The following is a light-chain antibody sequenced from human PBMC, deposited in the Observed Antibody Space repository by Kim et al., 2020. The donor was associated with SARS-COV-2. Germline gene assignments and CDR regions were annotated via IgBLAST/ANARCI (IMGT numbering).Light chain of an antibody. CDR1: QDIRND. Sequence: APGGDRVTITWRASQDIRNDLGWYQHKSGQAPKVLIYGASTLQSGVPSRFSGSGSGTDFTLTISSLQTDDFATYYCLQDYSYPRTFGQGTKVDIK. CDR3: LQDYSYPRT. CDR2: GAS. J-gene: IGKJ1*01. V-gene: IGKV1-6*01.